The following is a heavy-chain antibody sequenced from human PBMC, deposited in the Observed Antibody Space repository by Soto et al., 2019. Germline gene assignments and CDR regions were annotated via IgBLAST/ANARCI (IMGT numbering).Heavy chain of an antibody. V-gene: IGHV5-10-1*01. Sequence: PGESLKISCKGSGYRFTSYWITWVRQMPGKGLEWMGRIDPSDSYTSYSPSFQGHVIISADKSITTAYLQWSSLNASDTAMYYCARQANSPRDYYYGMDVWGQGTTVTVSS. CDR1: GYRFTSYW. J-gene: IGHJ6*02. CDR2: IDPSDSYT. CDR3: ARQANSPRDYYYGMDV. D-gene: IGHD5-18*01.